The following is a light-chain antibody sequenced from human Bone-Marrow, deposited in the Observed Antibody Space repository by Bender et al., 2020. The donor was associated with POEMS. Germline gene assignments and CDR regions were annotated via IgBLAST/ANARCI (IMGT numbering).Light chain of an antibody. CDR2: DVS. J-gene: IGLJ2*01. Sequence: QSALTQPASVSGSPGQSITISCTGTSSDIGDYNYVSWYQQHPGKAPKLMISDVSDRPSGVSNRFSGSKSDNTASLTISGLQAEDEADYYCSSYTRNNTVIFGGGTKLTVL. CDR1: SSDIGDYNY. V-gene: IGLV2-14*01. CDR3: SSYTRNNTVI.